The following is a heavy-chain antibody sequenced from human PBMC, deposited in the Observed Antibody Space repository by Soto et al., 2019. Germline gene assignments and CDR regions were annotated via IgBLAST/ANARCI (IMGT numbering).Heavy chain of an antibody. V-gene: IGHV4-34*01. J-gene: IGHJ4*02. CDR1: GGSFSGYY. D-gene: IGHD2-15*01. CDR3: ARVRLKGYCSGGSCYPGPLDY. Sequence: SETLSLTCAVYGGSFSGYYWSWIRQPPGKGLEWIGEINHSGSTNYNPSLKSRVTISVDTSRNQFSLKLSSVPAADTAVYYCARVRLKGYCSGGSCYPGPLDYWGQGTLVTVSS. CDR2: INHSGST.